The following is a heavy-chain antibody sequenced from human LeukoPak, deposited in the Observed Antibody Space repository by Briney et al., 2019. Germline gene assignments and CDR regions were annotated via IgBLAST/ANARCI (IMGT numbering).Heavy chain of an antibody. CDR1: GGSISGYY. CDR2: IHSNGYT. J-gene: IGHJ5*02. CDR3: TKREGPMSGSYDYFDP. D-gene: IGHD1-26*01. Sequence: SETLPLTCTVSGGSISGYYWSWTRQPPGQGLEWIAYIHSNGYTNYNPSLKSRVTISVDTSKNQFSLKVTSVAAADTAMYYCTKREGPMSGSYDYFDPWGQGTLVTVS. V-gene: IGHV4-4*09.